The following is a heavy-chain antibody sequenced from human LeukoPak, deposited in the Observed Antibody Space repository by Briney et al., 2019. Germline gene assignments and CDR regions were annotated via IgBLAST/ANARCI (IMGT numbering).Heavy chain of an antibody. CDR1: GYSFTSYW. CDR3: ARNYYGSGSYYMPSYYNGMDV. V-gene: IGHV5-51*01. CDR2: IYPGDSDT. J-gene: IGHJ6*02. Sequence: GESLKISCKGSGYSFTSYWIGWVRQMPGKGLEWMGIIYPGDSDTRYSPSFQGQVTISADKSISTAYLQWSSLKASDTAMYYCARNYYGSGSYYMPSYYNGMDVWGQGTTVSVSS. D-gene: IGHD3-10*01.